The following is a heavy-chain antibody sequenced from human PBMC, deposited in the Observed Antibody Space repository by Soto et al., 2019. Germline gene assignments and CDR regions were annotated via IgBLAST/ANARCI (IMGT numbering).Heavy chain of an antibody. CDR2: INHSGST. V-gene: IGHV4-34*01. Sequence: SETLSLTCAVYGGSFSGYYWSWIRQPPGKGLEWSGEINHSGSTNYNKSLKSRVTISVETTKNQFSLKLRSVTAAGTAVYYCASHGGYLVHDDGDEFGNWGQGTQVTVYS. D-gene: IGHD4-17*01. J-gene: IGHJ4*02. CDR3: ASHGGYLVHDDGDEFGN. CDR1: GGSFSGYY.